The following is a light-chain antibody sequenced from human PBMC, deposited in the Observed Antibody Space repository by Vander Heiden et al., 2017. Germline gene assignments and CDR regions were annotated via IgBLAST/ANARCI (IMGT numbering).Light chain of an antibody. CDR2: AAS. V-gene: IGKV1-8*01. J-gene: IGKJ1*01. CDR1: QGISRY. Sequence: AIQMTQSPSSFSASTGDRVTITCRASQGISRYLTWYQQKPGKAPKLLIYAASTLQSGVPSRCSGSGAGTDFTLTTSCLQSEDFATYYCQQYYSYPRTFGQGTKVEIK. CDR3: QQYYSYPRT.